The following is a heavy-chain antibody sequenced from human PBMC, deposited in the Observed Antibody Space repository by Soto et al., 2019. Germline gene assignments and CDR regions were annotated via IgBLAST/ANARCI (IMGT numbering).Heavy chain of an antibody. CDR1: GFTFSSYA. CDR3: AKYSSSWYNGYYYGMGV. Sequence: GGSLRLSCAASGFTFSSYAMSWVRQAPGKGLEWVSAISGSGGSTYYADSVKGRFTISRDNSKNTLYPQMNSLRAEDTAVYYCAKYSSSWYNGYYYGMGVWGQGTTVTVSS. V-gene: IGHV3-23*01. D-gene: IGHD6-13*01. J-gene: IGHJ6*02. CDR2: ISGSGGST.